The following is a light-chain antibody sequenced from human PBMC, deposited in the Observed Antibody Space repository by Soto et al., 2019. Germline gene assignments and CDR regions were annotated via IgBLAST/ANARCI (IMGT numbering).Light chain of an antibody. CDR2: LEGSGSY. J-gene: IGLJ1*01. CDR1: SGHSSYI. V-gene: IGLV4-60*02. CDR3: EHWDSNTRV. Sequence: QLVLTQSSSASASLGSSVKLTCTLSSGHSSYIIAWHQQQPGKAPRYLMKLEGSGSYNKGSGVPDRFSGSSSGADRYLTIATLPFEDEADYYCEHWDSNTRVFGTGTKLTVL.